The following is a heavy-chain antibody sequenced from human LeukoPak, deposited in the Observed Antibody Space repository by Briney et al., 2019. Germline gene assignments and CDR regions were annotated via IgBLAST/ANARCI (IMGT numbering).Heavy chain of an antibody. Sequence: SETLSLTCTVSGGSISSYYWSWIRQPAGKGLEWIGRIYTSGSTNYNPSLKSRVTMSVDTSKNQFSLKLSSVTAADTAVYYCARGLLSGWLHPYGGSFDYWGQGTLVTVSS. V-gene: IGHV4-4*07. CDR3: ARGLLSGWLHPYGGSFDY. J-gene: IGHJ4*02. D-gene: IGHD5-24*01. CDR1: GGSISSYY. CDR2: IYTSGST.